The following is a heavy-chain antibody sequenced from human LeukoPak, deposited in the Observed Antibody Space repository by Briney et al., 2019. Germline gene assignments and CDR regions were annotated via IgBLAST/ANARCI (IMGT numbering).Heavy chain of an antibody. V-gene: IGHV3-23*01. CDR2: IKGSGDST. J-gene: IGHJ6*03. D-gene: IGHD5-12*01. CDR1: GFTFSSYA. Sequence: GGSLRLSCAASGFTFSSYAMSWVRQAPGQGLEGVSGIKGSGDSTYYADSVKGRFPLSRDNSKNPLYLQINSLRADDTAVYYCAKEVYSGYDDPLYFSYYMDVWGKGTTVTVSS. CDR3: AKEVYSGYDDPLYFSYYMDV.